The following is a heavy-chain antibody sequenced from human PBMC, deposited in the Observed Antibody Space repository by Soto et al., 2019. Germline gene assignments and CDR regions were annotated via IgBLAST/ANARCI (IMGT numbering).Heavy chain of an antibody. D-gene: IGHD7-27*01. CDR2: ISGSSSVI. V-gene: IGHV3-48*01. Sequence: EVQLVESGGGLVQPGGSLRLSCATSGFILSDCAMNWVRQAPGKGLEWVSYISGSSSVIDYADSVKGRFTVSRDNARNSLYHQMNSLRAEDTAVYYCARDLSWGSNWYYYMGVGGKGATVTVSS. J-gene: IGHJ6*03. CDR1: GFILSDCA. CDR3: ARDLSWGSNWYYYMGV.